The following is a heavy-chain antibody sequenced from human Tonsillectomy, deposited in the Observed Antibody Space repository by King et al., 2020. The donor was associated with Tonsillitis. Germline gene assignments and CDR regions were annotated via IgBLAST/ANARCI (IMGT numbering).Heavy chain of an antibody. D-gene: IGHD2-2*01. Sequence: LHLQESGPGLVKPSQTLSLTCSVSGGSISSGGYYWSWIRQHPGKGLEWIGYIYYSGGTYYNPSLKSRVTMSVDTSKNQFSLSLTSVTAADTAVYFCASYHCSGTTCYWGYWGQGTLVTVSS. J-gene: IGHJ4*02. CDR2: IYYSGGT. V-gene: IGHV4-31*03. CDR3: ASYHCSGTTCYWGY. CDR1: GGSISSGGYY.